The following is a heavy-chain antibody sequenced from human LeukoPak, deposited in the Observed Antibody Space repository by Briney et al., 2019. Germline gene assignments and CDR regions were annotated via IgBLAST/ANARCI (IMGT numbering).Heavy chain of an antibody. V-gene: IGHV3-53*05. D-gene: IGHD3-3*01. CDR3: AKAAWEPQYYDFWSGYYTGAFDI. J-gene: IGHJ3*02. CDR2: IYSGGST. Sequence: GGSLRLSCAASGFTVSSNYMSWVRQAPGKGLEWVSVIYSGGSTYYADSVKGRFTTSRDNSKNTLYLQMNSLRAEDMALYYCAKAAWEPQYYDFWSGYYTGAFDIWGQGTMVTVS. CDR1: GFTVSSNY.